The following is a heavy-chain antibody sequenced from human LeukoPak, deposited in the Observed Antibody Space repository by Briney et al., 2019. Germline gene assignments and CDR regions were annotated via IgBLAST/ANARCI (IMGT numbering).Heavy chain of an antibody. J-gene: IGHJ4*02. CDR1: GGSISSYY. Sequence: NLSETLSLTCTVSGGSISSYYWSWIRQPPGKGLEWIGYIYYSGSTNYNPSPKSQVTISVDTSKNQFSLKLSSVTAADTAIYYCARGIAVAVTPFDYWGQGTLVTVSS. V-gene: IGHV4-59*01. CDR2: IYYSGST. D-gene: IGHD6-13*01. CDR3: ARGIAVAVTPFDY.